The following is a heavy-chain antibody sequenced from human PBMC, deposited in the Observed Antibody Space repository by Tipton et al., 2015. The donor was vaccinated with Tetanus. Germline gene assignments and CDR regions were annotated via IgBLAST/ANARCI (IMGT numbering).Heavy chain of an antibody. CDR2: IHPSGST. CDR1: GGSFSGYY. Sequence: TLSLTCAIYGGSFSGYYWSWIRQPPGRGLEWIGEIHPSGSTNYNSSLKSRVTLSQDTSKSQFSLKVNSVTAADTSVYYCARRLSGDPHYYTDVWGKGTTVTVSS. CDR3: ARRLSGDPHYYTDV. D-gene: IGHD4-17*01. J-gene: IGHJ6*03. V-gene: IGHV4-34*01.